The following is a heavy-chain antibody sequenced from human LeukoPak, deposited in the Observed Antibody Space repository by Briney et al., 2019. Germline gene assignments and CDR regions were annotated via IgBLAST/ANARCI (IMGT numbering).Heavy chain of an antibody. Sequence: SETLSLTCTVSGGSISSYYWSWIRQPAGKGLEWIGRIYTSGSTNYNPSLKSRVTMSVDTSKNQFSLKLSSVTAADTAVYYCARDKGGIAAAGTPLFYYYYMDVWGKGTTVTISS. CDR2: IYTSGST. J-gene: IGHJ6*03. CDR1: GGSISSYY. D-gene: IGHD6-13*01. CDR3: ARDKGGIAAAGTPLFYYYYMDV. V-gene: IGHV4-4*07.